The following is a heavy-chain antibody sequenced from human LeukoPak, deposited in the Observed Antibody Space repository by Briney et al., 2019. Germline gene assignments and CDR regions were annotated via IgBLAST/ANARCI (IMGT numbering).Heavy chain of an antibody. Sequence: ASVKVSCKASVYTFTSYGISWGRQAPGQGREWMGWISAYNGNTNYAQKLQGRVTMTTDTSTSTAYMELRSLRSDDTAVYYCARAVASLQYCSSDGCYIWFDPWGQGTLVTVSS. CDR3: ARAVASLQYCSSDGCYIWFDP. V-gene: IGHV1-18*01. D-gene: IGHD2-2*02. CDR1: VYTFTSYG. J-gene: IGHJ5*02. CDR2: ISAYNGNT.